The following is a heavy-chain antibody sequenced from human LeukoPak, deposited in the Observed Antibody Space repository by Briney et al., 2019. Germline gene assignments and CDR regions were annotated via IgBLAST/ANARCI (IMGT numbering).Heavy chain of an antibody. D-gene: IGHD3-10*01. CDR1: GGSISSYH. J-gene: IGHJ4*02. Sequence: SETLSLTCTVSGGSISSYHWSWVRQPPGKGLEWIGYVYYTGSTKYSPSLKSRLTISLDTSMNQFSLKLSSVTAADAAVYYCASLDSGKFDYWGQGTLVTVSS. CDR3: ASLDSGKFDY. CDR2: VYYTGST. V-gene: IGHV4-59*01.